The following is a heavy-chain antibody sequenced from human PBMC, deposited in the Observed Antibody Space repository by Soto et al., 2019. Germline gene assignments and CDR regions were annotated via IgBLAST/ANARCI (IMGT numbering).Heavy chain of an antibody. CDR2: ISSSGSTI. CDR3: ARVRDDVVVPAAIYMDV. D-gene: IGHD2-2*02. Sequence: GGSLRLSCAASGFTFSNYYMSVICQAPGKGLEWVSYISSSGSTIYYADSVKGRFTISRDNAKNSLYLQMNSLRAEDTAVYYCARVRDDVVVPAAIYMDVWGKGTTVTVSS. CDR1: GFTFSNYY. V-gene: IGHV3-11*01. J-gene: IGHJ6*03.